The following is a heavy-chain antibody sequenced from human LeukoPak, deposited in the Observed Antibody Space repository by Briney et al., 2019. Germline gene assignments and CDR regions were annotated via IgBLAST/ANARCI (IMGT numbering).Heavy chain of an antibody. CDR3: ARVTAGATTLNYYYYFMDV. CDR2: ITSSSAYR. D-gene: IGHD1-26*01. CDR1: GFAFNSYT. V-gene: IGHV3-21*01. J-gene: IGHJ6*03. Sequence: GGSLRLSCVGSGFAFNSYTITWVRQAPGKGLEWVSSITSSSAYRQYADSVRGRFTISRDNAKNSLYLQMNSLGAEDTAVYHCARVTAGATTLNYYYYFMDVWGKGTTVTVSS.